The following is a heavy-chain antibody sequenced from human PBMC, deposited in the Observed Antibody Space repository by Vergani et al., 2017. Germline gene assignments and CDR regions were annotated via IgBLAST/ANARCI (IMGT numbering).Heavy chain of an antibody. Sequence: QVQLQESGPGLVKPSQTLSLTCSVSGDSISSGVSYWNWIRQHPGKGLEWIGYIYSTGSTHHNPSLRRRINMSVDTSKNQFSLKLNSVTAADTAVYYCGRVADFYGLGSRLLDLWGQGILVTVSS. CDR3: GRVADFYGLGSRLLDL. CDR2: IYSTGST. V-gene: IGHV4-31*03. CDR1: GDSISSGVSY. J-gene: IGHJ5*02. D-gene: IGHD3-10*01.